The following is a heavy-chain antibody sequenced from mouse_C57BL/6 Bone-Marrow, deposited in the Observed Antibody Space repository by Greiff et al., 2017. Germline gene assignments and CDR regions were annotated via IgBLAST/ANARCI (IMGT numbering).Heavy chain of an antibody. Sequence: VQLQQSGAELVKPGPSVKLSCKASGYTFTSYWMHWVKQRPGQGLEWIGMIHPNSGSTNYNEKFKSKATLTVDKSSSTAYMQLSSLTSEDSAVYYCARSEYGGVYAMDYWGQGTSVTVSS. J-gene: IGHJ4*01. D-gene: IGHD2-10*02. CDR2: IHPNSGST. CDR1: GYTFTSYW. CDR3: ARSEYGGVYAMDY. V-gene: IGHV1-64*01.